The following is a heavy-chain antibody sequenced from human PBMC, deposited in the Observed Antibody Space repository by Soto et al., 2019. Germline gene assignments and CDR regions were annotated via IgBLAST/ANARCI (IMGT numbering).Heavy chain of an antibody. V-gene: IGHV1-18*01. CDR1: GYTFTSYH. CDR3: AKEGEIVD. J-gene: IGHJ4*02. CDR2: ISPYNDNT. Sequence: QVQLVQSGAEVKKPGASVKVSCKASGYTFTSYHITWVRQAPGQGLEWMVWISPYNDNTNYAQKPQGRVTMTTDTSTSTAYMELRSLRSDYTAVYYCAKEGEIVDWGQGTLVTVSS. D-gene: IGHD3-10*01.